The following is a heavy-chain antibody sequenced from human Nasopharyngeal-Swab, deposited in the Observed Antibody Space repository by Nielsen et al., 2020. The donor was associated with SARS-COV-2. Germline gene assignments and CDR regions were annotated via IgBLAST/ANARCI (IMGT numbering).Heavy chain of an antibody. V-gene: IGHV3-21*01. CDR2: ISSSSNYI. CDR3: ARDDDYGDY. CDR1: GFTFSSYS. J-gene: IGHJ4*02. Sequence: GESLKISCAASGFTFSSYSVHWVRQAPGKGLEWVSSISSSSNYIYYADSVKGRFTISRDNAKNSLYLQMTSLRAEDTAVYYCARDDDYGDYWGQGTLVTVSS.